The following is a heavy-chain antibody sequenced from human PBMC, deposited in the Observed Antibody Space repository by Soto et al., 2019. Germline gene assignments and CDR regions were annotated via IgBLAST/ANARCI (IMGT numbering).Heavy chain of an antibody. CDR3: AKKVNSGSGSQFFDY. Sequence: PGGSLRLSCAASGFTFSSYWMSWVRQAPGKGLEWVANIKQDGSEKYYVDSVKGRFTISRDNAKNSLYLQMNSPRAEDTAIYYCAKKVNSGSGSQFFDYWGQGTLVTVSS. CDR2: IKQDGSEK. V-gene: IGHV3-7*03. CDR1: GFTFSSYW. D-gene: IGHD3-10*01. J-gene: IGHJ4*02.